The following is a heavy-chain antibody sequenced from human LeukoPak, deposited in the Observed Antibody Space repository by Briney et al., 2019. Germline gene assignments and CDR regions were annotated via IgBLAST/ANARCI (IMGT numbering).Heavy chain of an antibody. J-gene: IGHJ5*02. CDR2: IYKTGST. D-gene: IGHD1-1*01. V-gene: IGHV4-39*01. CDR3: ARVAFNGTPPSS. CDR1: GGSISSTTYY. Sequence: SETLSLTCTVSGGSISSTTYYWAWIRQPPGKGLEWIGSIYKTGSTNYSPSLKSRVFISVDTSNNQFSLKLSSVTAADTAVYYCARVAFNGTPPSSWGQGTLVTVSS.